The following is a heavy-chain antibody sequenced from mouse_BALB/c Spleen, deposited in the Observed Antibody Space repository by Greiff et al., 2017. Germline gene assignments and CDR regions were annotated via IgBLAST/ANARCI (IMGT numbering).Heavy chain of an antibody. J-gene: IGHJ3*01. D-gene: IGHD2-4*01. Sequence: EVKLVESGGGLVKPGGSLKLSCAASGFTFSSYAMSWVRQTPEKRLEWVASVSSGGSTYYPDSVKGRFTISRDNARNILYLQMSSLRSEDTAMYYCARAPYDYEGGFAYWGQGTLVTVAA. V-gene: IGHV5-6-5*01. CDR2: VSSGGST. CDR1: GFTFSSYA. CDR3: ARAPYDYEGGFAY.